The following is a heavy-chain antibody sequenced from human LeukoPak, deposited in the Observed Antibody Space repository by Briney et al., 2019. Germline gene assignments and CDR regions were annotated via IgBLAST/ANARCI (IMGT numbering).Heavy chain of an antibody. CDR2: IIPVFGTA. J-gene: IGHJ4*02. V-gene: IGHV1-69*13. CDR1: GGTFSSYT. Sequence: ASVKVSCKASGGTFSSYTINWVRQAPGQGLEWMGGIIPVFGTANYVQKFQGRVTITADESTSTAYMELRSLRSDDTAVYYCAITVTTPRVHDYWGQGTLVTVSS. D-gene: IGHD4-17*01. CDR3: AITVTTPRVHDY.